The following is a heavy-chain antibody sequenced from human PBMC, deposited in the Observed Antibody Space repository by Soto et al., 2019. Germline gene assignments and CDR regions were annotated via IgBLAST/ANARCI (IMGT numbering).Heavy chain of an antibody. D-gene: IGHD3-16*01. CDR1: GYTFTNYD. Sequence: QVQLVQSGAEIRKPGASVRVSCKASGYTFTNYDVNWVRQVPGQGLEWMGWLNPGSGDTGYAQKFQGRVTMTRNTSIGTAYMELSSLRSGDTAIYYCARMASFGTLNWFDPWGQGTLVNVSS. CDR2: LNPGSGDT. V-gene: IGHV1-8*01. J-gene: IGHJ5*02. CDR3: ARMASFGTLNWFDP.